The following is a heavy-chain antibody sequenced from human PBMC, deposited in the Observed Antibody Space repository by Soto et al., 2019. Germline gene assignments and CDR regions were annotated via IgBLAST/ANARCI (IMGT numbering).Heavy chain of an antibody. CDR2: IVADGRSQ. Sequence: QVQLVESGGGVVQPGTSLRLSCAASGFTFSQHGMHWVRQAPGKGLEWMAVIVADGRSQHYADSVKGRFTISRDNSKNTLFLQMNSLRADDTAVYYCARDDVYVDYGLDYWGQRTLVTVSS. J-gene: IGHJ4*02. D-gene: IGHD4-17*01. CDR3: ARDDVYVDYGLDY. CDR1: GFTFSQHG. V-gene: IGHV3-33*01.